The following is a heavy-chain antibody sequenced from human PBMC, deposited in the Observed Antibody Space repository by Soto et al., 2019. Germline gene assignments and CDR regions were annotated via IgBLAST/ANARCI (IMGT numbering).Heavy chain of an antibody. V-gene: IGHV3-23*01. Sequence: GGSLRLSCAASRFTFSSYAMSWVRQAPGKGLEWVSGISDSGGTTYYADSVKGRFTISRDNSKNTLYLQMNSLRAEDTAVYYCAKMDYYDYFDYWGQGTLVTVSS. D-gene: IGHD3-16*01. J-gene: IGHJ4*02. CDR1: RFTFSSYA. CDR2: ISDSGGTT. CDR3: AKMDYYDYFDY.